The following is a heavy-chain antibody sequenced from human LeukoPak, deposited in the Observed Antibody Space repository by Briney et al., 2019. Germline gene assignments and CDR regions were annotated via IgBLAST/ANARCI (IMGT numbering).Heavy chain of an antibody. CDR1: GFTFSSYW. Sequence: PGGSLRLSCAASGFTFSSYWMHWVRHAPGKGLVYVSRINSDRTSTSYADSVKGRFTISRDNAKNTLYLLMNSLRAEDTAVYYCARDIGYSPFDYWGQGTLVTVSS. CDR2: INSDRTST. CDR3: ARDIGYSPFDY. D-gene: IGHD2-15*01. J-gene: IGHJ4*02. V-gene: IGHV3-74*01.